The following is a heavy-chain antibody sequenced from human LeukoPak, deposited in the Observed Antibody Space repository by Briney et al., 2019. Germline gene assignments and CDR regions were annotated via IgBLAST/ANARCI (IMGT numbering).Heavy chain of an antibody. CDR2: ISSSSSYT. CDR3: ARGKECFDS. V-gene: IGHV3-11*06. D-gene: IGHD3-3*01. J-gene: IGHJ4*02. CDR1: GFTFSDYY. Sequence: GGSLRLSCAASGFTFSDYYMSWVRQAPGKGLEWVSYISSSSSYTNYAESVKGRFTISRDNAKNSRYLQMNSLRAEDTAVYYCARGKECFDSWGQGTLVTVSS.